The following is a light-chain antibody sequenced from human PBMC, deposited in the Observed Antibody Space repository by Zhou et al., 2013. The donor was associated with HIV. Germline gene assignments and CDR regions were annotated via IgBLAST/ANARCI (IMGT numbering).Light chain of an antibody. CDR2: DAS. J-gene: IGKJ2*01. CDR3: QQRSNWPPYT. V-gene: IGKV3-11*01. Sequence: EVLMTQSPVTLSVSPGGRATLSCRASQSVDTYLAWYQHKPGQAPRLLIYDASNRATGIPARFSGSGSGTDFTLTISSLEPEDFAVYYCQQRSNWPPYTFGQGTKLEI. CDR1: QSVDTY.